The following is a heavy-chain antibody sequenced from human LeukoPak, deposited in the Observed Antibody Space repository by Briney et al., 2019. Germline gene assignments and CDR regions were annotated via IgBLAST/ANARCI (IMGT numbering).Heavy chain of an antibody. V-gene: IGHV3-53*01. D-gene: IGHD4-17*01. CDR3: ARLIDYGDYRY. CDR1: GFTVSSNY. J-gene: IGHJ4*02. Sequence: GGSLRLSCAASGFTVSSNYMSGVRQAPGKGLEWVSVIYSGGSTYYADSVKGRFTISRDNSKNTLYLQMNSLRAEDTAVYYCARLIDYGDYRYWGQGTLVTVSS. CDR2: IYSGGST.